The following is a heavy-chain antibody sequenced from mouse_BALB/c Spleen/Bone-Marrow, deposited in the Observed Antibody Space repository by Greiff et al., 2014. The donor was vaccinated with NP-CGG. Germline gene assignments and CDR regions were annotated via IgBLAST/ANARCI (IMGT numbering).Heavy chain of an antibody. D-gene: IGHD3-2*02. CDR2: INPYNGDP. CDR1: GYSFTDYF. CDR3: ARSGIGSTMDF. Sequence: EVQLQQSGPELVKPGASVRISCKASGYSFTDYFMNWVMQNHGKSLEWIARINPYNGDPFYNQKFKDKATLTVDRSSNTAHMELRSLASEDSGVFYCARSGIGSTMDFWGQGTSVTVSS. V-gene: IGHV1-20*02. J-gene: IGHJ4*01.